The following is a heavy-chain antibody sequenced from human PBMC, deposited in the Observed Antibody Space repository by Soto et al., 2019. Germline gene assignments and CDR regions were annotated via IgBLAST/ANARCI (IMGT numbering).Heavy chain of an antibody. CDR3: VKGYWKGDV. CDR1: XFTFSTYA. D-gene: IGHD1-1*01. J-gene: IGHJ6*02. V-gene: IGHV3-23*01. CDR2: ISGSGGSI. Sequence: EVQLLESGGGLVQPGGXLRLXCXASXFTFSTYAMNWVRQAPGNGLEWVSAISGSGGSIHYADSVKGRFTISRDNSKNTLYLQMNSLRDEDTAVYHCVKGYWKGDVWGQGTTVTVSS.